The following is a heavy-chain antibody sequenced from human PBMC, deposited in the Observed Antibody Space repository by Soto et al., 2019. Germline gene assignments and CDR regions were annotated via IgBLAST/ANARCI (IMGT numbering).Heavy chain of an antibody. D-gene: IGHD3-10*01. V-gene: IGHV3-7*01. CDR3: ARMYYYGSGSYYASAFDI. CDR1: GFTFSSYW. Sequence: GGSLRLSCAASGFTFSSYWMSWVRQAPGKGLEWVANIKQDGSEKYYVDSVKGRFTISRDNAKNSLYLQMNSLRAEDTAVYYCARMYYYGSGSYYASAFDIWGQGTMVTVSS. J-gene: IGHJ3*02. CDR2: IKQDGSEK.